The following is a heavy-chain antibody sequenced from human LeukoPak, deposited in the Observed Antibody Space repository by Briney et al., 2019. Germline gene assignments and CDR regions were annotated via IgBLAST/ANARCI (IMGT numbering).Heavy chain of an antibody. D-gene: IGHD3-10*01. J-gene: IGHJ4*02. V-gene: IGHV3-15*01. CDR2: IKSKTDGGTI. CDR1: GFTFSNAW. Sequence: KTGGSLRLSCAASGFTFSNAWVSWVRQAPGKGLEWVGRIKSKTDGGTIDYAAPVKGRFIISRDDSKNTLYLQMNSLKTEDTAVYYCTTGGITMVRGVITSFDYWGQGTLVTVSS. CDR3: TTGGITMVRGVITSFDY.